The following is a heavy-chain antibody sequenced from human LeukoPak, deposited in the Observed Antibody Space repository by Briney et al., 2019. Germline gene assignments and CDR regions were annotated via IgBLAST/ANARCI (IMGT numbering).Heavy chain of an antibody. V-gene: IGHV6-1*01. CDR3: VRDGEGGLDYFDY. D-gene: IGHD3-16*01. CDR2: TYYRSTWLY. CDR1: GDSVSSNTAA. Sequence: SQTLSLTCAISGDSVSSNTAAWNWIRQSPSRGLEWLGRTYYRSTWLYDYALSLKSRININPDTSKNQFSLHLNSVTPEDTAVYYCVRDGEGGLDYFDYWGRGTLITVSS. J-gene: IGHJ4*02.